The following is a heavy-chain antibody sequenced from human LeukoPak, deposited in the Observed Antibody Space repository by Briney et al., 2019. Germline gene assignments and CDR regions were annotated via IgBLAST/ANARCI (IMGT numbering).Heavy chain of an antibody. D-gene: IGHD6-19*01. CDR1: GGSISSYY. CDR3: AGVGQGSGWYLDY. J-gene: IGHJ4*02. Sequence: PSETLSLTCTVSGGSISSYYWSWIRQPPGKGLEWIGYIYYSGSTNYNPSLKSRVTISVDTSKNQFSLKLSSVTAADTAVYYCAGVGQGSGWYLDYWGQGTLVTVSS. V-gene: IGHV4-59*01. CDR2: IYYSGST.